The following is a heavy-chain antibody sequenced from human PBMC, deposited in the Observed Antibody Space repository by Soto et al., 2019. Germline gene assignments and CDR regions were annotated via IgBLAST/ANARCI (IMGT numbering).Heavy chain of an antibody. V-gene: IGHV1-69*13. D-gene: IGHD3-3*01. Sequence: GASVKVSCKASGGAFSSYAISWVRQAPGQGLEWMGGIIPIFGTANYAQKFQGRVTITADESTSTAYMELSSLRSEDTAVYYCVYSDSKEWYFDYWGQGTLVTVSS. J-gene: IGHJ4*02. CDR1: GGAFSSYA. CDR3: VYSDSKEWYFDY. CDR2: IIPIFGTA.